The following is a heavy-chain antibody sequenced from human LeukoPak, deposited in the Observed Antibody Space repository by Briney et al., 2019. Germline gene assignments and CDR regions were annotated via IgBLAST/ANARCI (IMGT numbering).Heavy chain of an antibody. D-gene: IGHD2-15*01. Sequence: SETLSLTCAVSGYSISSGYYWGWIRQPPGKGLEWIGSIYHSGSTYYNPSLKSRVTISVDTSKNQFSLKLSSVTAADTAVYYCARHSLQNYYCYYYMDVWGKGTTVTVSS. J-gene: IGHJ6*03. V-gene: IGHV4-38-2*01. CDR1: GYSISSGYY. CDR3: ARHSLQNYYCYYYMDV. CDR2: IYHSGST.